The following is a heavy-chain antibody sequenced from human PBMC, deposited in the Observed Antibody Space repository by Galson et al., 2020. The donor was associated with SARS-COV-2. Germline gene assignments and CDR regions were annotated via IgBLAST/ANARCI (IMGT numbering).Heavy chain of an antibody. CDR1: GFTFDNAW. CDR2: IISKTDGGAT. J-gene: IGHJ4*02. V-gene: IGHV3-15*01. Sequence: GESLKISCVASGFTFDNAWMTRVRQAPGKGLEWVGRIISKTDGGATHYAAPVKGRFTISRDDSEDTLYLQMNSLKTEDTAVYYCTTYTSGTLGYWGQGILVTVSS. D-gene: IGHD6-13*01. CDR3: TTYTSGTLGY.